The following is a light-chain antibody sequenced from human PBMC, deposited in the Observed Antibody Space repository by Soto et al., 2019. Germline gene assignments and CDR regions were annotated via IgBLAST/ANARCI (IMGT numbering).Light chain of an antibody. J-gene: IGKJ4*01. CDR1: QSLSSSY. V-gene: IGKV3-20*01. CDR2: NTS. Sequence: EIVLTQSPGTLSLSPGERATLSCRASQSLSSSYLAGYQQKPGQAPRLLIYNTSSRPTGIPDSFSGSGSGTAFTLTISRLELEDFAVYYCQQYGSSRLTFGGGTKVEIK. CDR3: QQYGSSRLT.